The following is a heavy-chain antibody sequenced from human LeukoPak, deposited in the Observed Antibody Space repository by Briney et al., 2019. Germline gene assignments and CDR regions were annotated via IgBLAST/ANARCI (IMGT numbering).Heavy chain of an antibody. CDR2: ISSDGYST. CDR1: GXIFNDYW. CDR3: ARDRYAYDTAYDY. D-gene: IGHD3-16*01. Sequence: GGSLRLSCAASGXIFNDYWVHWVRQAPGKGLVCVSRISSDGYSTDYAESVKGRFTISRDNGDNTLFLQMDSLRAEDTAVYYCARDRYAYDTAYDYWGQGTLVTVSS. V-gene: IGHV3-74*01. J-gene: IGHJ4*02.